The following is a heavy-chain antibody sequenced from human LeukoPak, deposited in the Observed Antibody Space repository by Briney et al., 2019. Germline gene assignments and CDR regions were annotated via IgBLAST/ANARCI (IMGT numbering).Heavy chain of an antibody. J-gene: IGHJ4*02. D-gene: IGHD2-15*01. V-gene: IGHV4-39*01. CDR3: ARQGYCSGGSCYRYYFDY. Sequence: PSETLSFTCTVSGGSISSSSYYWGWIRQPPGKGLEWIGSIYYSGSTYYNPSLKSRVTISVDTSKNQFSLKLSSVTAADTAVYYCARQGYCSGGSCYRYYFDYWGQGTLVTVSS. CDR2: IYYSGST. CDR1: GGSISSSSYY.